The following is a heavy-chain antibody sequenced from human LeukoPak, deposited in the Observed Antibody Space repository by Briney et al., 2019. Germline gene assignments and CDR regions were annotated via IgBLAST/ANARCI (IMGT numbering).Heavy chain of an antibody. CDR3: ARDRDSSSWYDY. CDR2: IYYSGST. V-gene: IGHV4-59*01. Sequence: PSETLSLTCTVSGGSISSYYWSWIRQPPGKGLEWIGYIYYSGSTNYNPSLKSRVTISVDTPKNQFSLKLSSVTAADTAVYYCARDRDSSSWYDYWGQGTLVTVSS. CDR1: GGSISSYY. D-gene: IGHD6-13*01. J-gene: IGHJ4*02.